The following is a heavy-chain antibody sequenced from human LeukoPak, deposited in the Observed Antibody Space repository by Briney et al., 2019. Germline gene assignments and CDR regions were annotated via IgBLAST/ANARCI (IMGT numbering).Heavy chain of an antibody. V-gene: IGHV4-59*02. CDR2: ICKIGTT. CDR1: GDSVTGYF. Sequence: SETLSLTCTVFGDSVTGYFLNWVRQPPGKGLEWIGHICKIGTTNYNPSLKRRLTISADTSKNQFSLQLRSVTAADTAVYYCVIGVGWQPDYWGQGALVTVSS. CDR3: VIGVGWQPDY. J-gene: IGHJ4*02. D-gene: IGHD2-15*01.